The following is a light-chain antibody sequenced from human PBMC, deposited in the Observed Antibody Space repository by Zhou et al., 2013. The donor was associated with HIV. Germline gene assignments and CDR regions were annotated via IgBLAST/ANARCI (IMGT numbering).Light chain of an antibody. V-gene: IGKV1-16*02. CDR1: ETVGRS. Sequence: IQMTQSPSIVSASLGVRVTMTCRANETVGRSLAWFQQKPGKAPKSLIYAASSLQSGVPSKFSGSGSGTDFTFTISSLQPEDFATYYCQQFNSDPLTFGGGTKVEIK. CDR2: AAS. J-gene: IGKJ4*01. CDR3: QQFNSDPLT.